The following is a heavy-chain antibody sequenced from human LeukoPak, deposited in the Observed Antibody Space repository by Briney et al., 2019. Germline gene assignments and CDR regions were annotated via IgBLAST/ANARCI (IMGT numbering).Heavy chain of an antibody. CDR2: ISAFNGNT. Sequence: GASVKVSCKASGYIFTSYGVSWVRQAPGQGLEWMGWISAFNGNTNYAQKFRGRVTMTTEASTSTAYMELSSLRSEDTAVYYCARLPNPGIVVDDNWFDPWGQGTLVTVSS. CDR1: GYIFTSYG. D-gene: IGHD1-26*01. J-gene: IGHJ5*02. CDR3: ARLPNPGIVVDDNWFDP. V-gene: IGHV1-18*01.